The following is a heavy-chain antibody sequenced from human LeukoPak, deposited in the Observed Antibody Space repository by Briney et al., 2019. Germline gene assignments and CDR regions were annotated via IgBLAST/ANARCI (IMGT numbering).Heavy chain of an antibody. Sequence: ASVKVSCKASGYTFTSYGISWVRQAPGQGLEWMGWISAYNGNTNYAQKLQGRVTMTTDTSTSTAYMELRSLRSDDTAVYYCARVIPDYYDSSGYYDIKHYFDYWGQGTLVTVSS. V-gene: IGHV1-18*01. CDR2: ISAYNGNT. CDR1: GYTFTSYG. J-gene: IGHJ4*02. CDR3: ARVIPDYYDSSGYYDIKHYFDY. D-gene: IGHD3-22*01.